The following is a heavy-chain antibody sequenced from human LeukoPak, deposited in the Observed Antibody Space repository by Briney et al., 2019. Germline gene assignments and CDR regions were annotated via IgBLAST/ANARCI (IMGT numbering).Heavy chain of an antibody. J-gene: IGHJ4*02. CDR1: GFTFSSYW. V-gene: IGHV3-7*01. CDR3: ARSRSAGY. CDR2: IKRDGSEK. Sequence: PGGSLRLSCPASGFTFSSYWMSWVRQAPGKGLEWVANIKRDGSEKYYVDSVKGRFTISRDNAKNSLYLQMDSLRAEDTAVYYCARSRSAGYWGQGTLVTVSS.